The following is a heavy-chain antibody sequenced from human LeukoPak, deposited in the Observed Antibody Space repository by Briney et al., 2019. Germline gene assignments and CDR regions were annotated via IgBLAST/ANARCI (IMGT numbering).Heavy chain of an antibody. Sequence: SETLSLTCTVSSGSISSSSYYWGWIRQPPGKGLEWIGSIYYSGSTYYNPSLKSRVTISVDTSKNQFSLKLSSVTAADTAVYYCARAPYGLGHYYYYYYMDVWGKGTTVTVSS. CDR2: IYYSGST. J-gene: IGHJ6*03. D-gene: IGHD3-10*01. CDR3: ARAPYGLGHYYYYYYMDV. V-gene: IGHV4-39*01. CDR1: SGSISSSSYY.